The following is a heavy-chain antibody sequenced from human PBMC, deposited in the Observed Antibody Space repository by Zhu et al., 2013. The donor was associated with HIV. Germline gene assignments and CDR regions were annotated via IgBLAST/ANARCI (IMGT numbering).Heavy chain of an antibody. V-gene: IGHV1-8*03. CDR2: MKTNSGNT. CDR1: EYTLTSYD. D-gene: IGHD6-19*01. Sequence: ASVSSPASVLEYTLTSYDIHWVRQVTGQGLEWMGRMKTNSGNTGYAKKFQGRVTFTRNTSISTAYMELSSLRSEDTAVYYCARGRAVLEYFDLWGRGTLVTVSS. J-gene: IGHJ2*01. CDR3: ARGRAVLEYFDL.